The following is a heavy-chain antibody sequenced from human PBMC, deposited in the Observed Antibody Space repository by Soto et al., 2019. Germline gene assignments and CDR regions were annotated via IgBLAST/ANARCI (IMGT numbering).Heavy chain of an antibody. Sequence: QAHLVQSGPEVKKPGASVKVSCKGSGYIFTSYGIAWVRQAPGQGLEWMGWGSAHNGKTEYAQKFQGRVTVTRDTSTSTAYLELRSLRSDDTALYYCARGRYGDYWGQGALVTVSS. CDR3: ARGRYGDY. CDR1: GYIFTSYG. V-gene: IGHV1-18*01. D-gene: IGHD4-17*01. J-gene: IGHJ4*02. CDR2: GSAHNGKT.